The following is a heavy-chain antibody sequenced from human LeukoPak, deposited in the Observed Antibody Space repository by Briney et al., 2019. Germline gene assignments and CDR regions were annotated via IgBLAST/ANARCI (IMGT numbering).Heavy chain of an antibody. D-gene: IGHD1-26*01. CDR1: GYSISSGYY. Sequence: SETLSLTCAVSGYSISSGYYWGWIRQPPGKGLEWIGSIYHSGSTYYNPSLKSRVTISVDTSKNQFSLKLSSVTAADTAVYYCARRGVGATDAFDIWGQGTMVTVS. CDR3: ARRGVGATDAFDI. V-gene: IGHV4-38-2*01. CDR2: IYHSGST. J-gene: IGHJ3*02.